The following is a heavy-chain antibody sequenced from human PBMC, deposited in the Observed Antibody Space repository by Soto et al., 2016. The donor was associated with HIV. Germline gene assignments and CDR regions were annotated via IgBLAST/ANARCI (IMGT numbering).Heavy chain of an antibody. CDR1: NGSFTSYY. J-gene: IGHJ4*02. D-gene: IGHD3-10*01. CDR3: ATTTTTITPAHFDH. Sequence: QVQLQESGPGLVIPSGTLSLTCAVANGSFTSYYWTWIRQPPGKGLEWIGCIYYNGTINYNSSLKSRLTISANRSRKQFSLKVTSVTAADTAVYYCATTTTTITPAHFDHWGQGXLVTVSX. V-gene: IGHV4-59*13. CDR2: IYYNGTI.